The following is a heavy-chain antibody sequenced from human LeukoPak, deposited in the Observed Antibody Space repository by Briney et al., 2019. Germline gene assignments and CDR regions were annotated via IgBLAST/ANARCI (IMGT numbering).Heavy chain of an antibody. J-gene: IGHJ4*02. CDR3: TRENYVPDS. CDR2: ISNGGSAT. D-gene: IGHD3-10*02. Sequence: GGSLRLSCVASGYTFSPYWMSWVRQTPGKGLEWLASISNGGSATYYVDSVRGRFTISRDDAKNSLFLQMNGLRADDTAVYYCTRENYVPDSWGQGTLVTVSS. CDR1: GYTFSPYW. V-gene: IGHV3-7*03.